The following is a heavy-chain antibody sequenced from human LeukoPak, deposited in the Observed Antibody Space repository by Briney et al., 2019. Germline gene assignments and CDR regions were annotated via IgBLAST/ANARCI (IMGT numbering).Heavy chain of an antibody. CDR3: AKEANYYDSSGWPDY. CDR1: GFTFSTYG. J-gene: IGHJ4*02. V-gene: IGHV3-30*02. Sequence: ESGGGVVQPGGSLRLSCAASGFTFSTYGMHWVRQAPGKGLEWMTFIRYDGSKKYYADSVKGRFSISRDNSKKMLYLQMNSLRAEDTAVYYCAKEANYYDSSGWPDYWGQGTLVTVSS. CDR2: IRYDGSKK. D-gene: IGHD3-22*01.